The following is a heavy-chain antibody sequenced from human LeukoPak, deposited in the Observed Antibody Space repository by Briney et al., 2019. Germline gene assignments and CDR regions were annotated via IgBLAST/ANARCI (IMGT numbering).Heavy chain of an antibody. CDR2: IYRGGNT. CDR3: ARGGARQQLVENFFDY. V-gene: IGHV3-53*01. CDR1: GFTVSSNY. Sequence: GGSLRLSCAASGFTVSSNYMSWVRQAPGKGLEWVSVIYRGGNTYYADFVKGRFTVSRDNSKNTLYLQMNSLRAEDTAVYYCARGGARQQLVENFFDYWGQGTLLTVSS. D-gene: IGHD6-13*01. J-gene: IGHJ4*02.